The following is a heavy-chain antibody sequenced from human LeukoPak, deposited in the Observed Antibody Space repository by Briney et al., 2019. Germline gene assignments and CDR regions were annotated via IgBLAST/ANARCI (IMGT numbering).Heavy chain of an antibody. CDR1: GYSFTSYG. Sequence: ASVKVSCKASGYSFTSYGITWVRQAPGQGLEWMGWINPYNGNTNYAQKLQGRVTMTTDTSTSTAYMDLRSLRSDDTAVYYCAKSLRDILGDFDYWGQGTLVTVSS. J-gene: IGHJ4*02. V-gene: IGHV1-18*01. CDR2: INPYNGNT. D-gene: IGHD2-15*01. CDR3: AKSLRDILGDFDY.